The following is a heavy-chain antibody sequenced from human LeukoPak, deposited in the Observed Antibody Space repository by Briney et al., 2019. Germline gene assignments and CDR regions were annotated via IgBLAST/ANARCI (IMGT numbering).Heavy chain of an antibody. CDR3: ARELMRFLEWVN. Sequence: GGSLRLSCVVSGFSLSNYAMNWVRQAPGKGPEWVSYISSANSHIYYADSVKGRSIISRDNAKNSLYLQMNSLRAEDTAVYYCARELMRFLEWVNWGQGTLVTVSS. CDR1: GFSLSNYA. V-gene: IGHV3-21*01. J-gene: IGHJ4*02. CDR2: ISSANSHI. D-gene: IGHD3-3*01.